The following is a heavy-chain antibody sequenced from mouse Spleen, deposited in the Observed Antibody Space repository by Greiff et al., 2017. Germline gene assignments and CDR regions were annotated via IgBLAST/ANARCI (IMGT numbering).Heavy chain of an antibody. Sequence: VQVVESGPELVKPGASVKISCKASGYTFTDYYINWVKQRPGQGLEWIGWIFPGSGSTYYNEKFKGKATLTVDKSSSTAYMLLSSLTSEDSAVYFCARSGAGSSYFDVWGAGTTVTVSS. CDR3: ARSGAGSSYFDV. D-gene: IGHD3-1*01. J-gene: IGHJ1*01. V-gene: IGHV1-75*01. CDR1: GYTFTDYY. CDR2: IFPGSGST.